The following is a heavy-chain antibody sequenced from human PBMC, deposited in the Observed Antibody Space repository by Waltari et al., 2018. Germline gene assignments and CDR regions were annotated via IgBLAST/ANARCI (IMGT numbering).Heavy chain of an antibody. CDR2: ISGDTKYI. CDR3: ARDRRGYFDY. D-gene: IGHD3-16*01. CDR1: GFTFSACS. J-gene: IGHJ4*02. V-gene: IGHV3-21*01. Sequence: EVQLVESGGGLVKPGGSLRLSCEASGFTFSACSMNWVRQAPGKWLEWVSSISGDTKYIYYADSVNGRFTISSDDAKDSLYLKMNSLRVEDTAVYYCARDRRGYFDYWGQGTLVTVSS.